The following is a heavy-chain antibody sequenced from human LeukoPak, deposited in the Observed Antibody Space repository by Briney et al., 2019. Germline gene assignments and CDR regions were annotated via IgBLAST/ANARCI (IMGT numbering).Heavy chain of an antibody. CDR3: ARGSKAAPGTFDY. V-gene: IGHV4-59*01. J-gene: IGHJ4*02. Sequence: SETLSLTCTVPGGSISSYYWSWIRQPPGKGLEWIGYIYYTGSTDYNPSLKSRVAISVDTSKNQFSLKLSSVTAADTAVYYCARGSKAAPGTFDYWGQGTLVTVSS. D-gene: IGHD6-13*01. CDR2: IYYTGST. CDR1: GGSISSYY.